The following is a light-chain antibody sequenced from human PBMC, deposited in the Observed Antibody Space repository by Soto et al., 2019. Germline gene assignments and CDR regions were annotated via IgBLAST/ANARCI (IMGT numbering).Light chain of an antibody. CDR2: EVS. CDR1: SSDVGGYNY. CDR3: SSYAGYNILYV. Sequence: QSALTQPPSASGSPGQSVTISCTGTSSDVGGYNYVSWYQQHPGKAPRLMIYEVSKRPSGVPDRFSGSKSGNTASLTVSGLLAEDDADYYCSSYAGYNILYVFGTGTKVTVL. J-gene: IGLJ1*01. V-gene: IGLV2-8*01.